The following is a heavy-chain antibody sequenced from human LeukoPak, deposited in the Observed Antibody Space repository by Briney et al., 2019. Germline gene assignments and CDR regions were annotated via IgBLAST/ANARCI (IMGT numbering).Heavy chain of an antibody. CDR2: ISSSSSTI. V-gene: IGHV3-48*02. Sequence: AGGSLRLSCAASGFTFSSFSMNWVRQAPGKGLEWVSYISSSSSTIYYADSVTGRFTISRDNAKNSLYLQMNSLRDDDTAVYYCARDPGYCSSTSCYRNYYGMDVWGQGTTVTVSS. CDR3: ARDPGYCSSTSCYRNYYGMDV. J-gene: IGHJ6*02. D-gene: IGHD2-2*02. CDR1: GFTFSSFS.